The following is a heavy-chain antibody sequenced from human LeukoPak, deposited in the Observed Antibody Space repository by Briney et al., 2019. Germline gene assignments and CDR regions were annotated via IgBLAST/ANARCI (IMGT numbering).Heavy chain of an antibody. CDR3: AIHCSGGSCYSEGDY. J-gene: IGHJ4*02. V-gene: IGHV3-23*01. Sequence: GGSLRLSCAASGFTFSNHGMSWVRQAPGKGLEWVSAISGSGGSTYYADSVKGRFTISRDNSKNTLYLQMNSLRAEDTAVYYCAIHCSGGSCYSEGDYWGQGTLVTVSS. CDR2: ISGSGGST. D-gene: IGHD2-15*01. CDR1: GFTFSNHG.